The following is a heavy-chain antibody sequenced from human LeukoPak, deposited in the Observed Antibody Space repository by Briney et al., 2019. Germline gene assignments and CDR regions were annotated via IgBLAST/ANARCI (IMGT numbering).Heavy chain of an antibody. V-gene: IGHV4-61*02. D-gene: IGHD2-2*02. Sequence: SETLSLTCTVSGDSITSGRYYWTWIRQPAGKGLEWIGRIDTSGSTNYNPSLKSRVTISVDTSKNQFSLKLSSVTAADTAVYYCARGGQCSSTSCYTNPNWFDPWGQGTLVTVSS. J-gene: IGHJ5*02. CDR1: GDSITSGRYY. CDR2: IDTSGST. CDR3: ARGGQCSSTSCYTNPNWFDP.